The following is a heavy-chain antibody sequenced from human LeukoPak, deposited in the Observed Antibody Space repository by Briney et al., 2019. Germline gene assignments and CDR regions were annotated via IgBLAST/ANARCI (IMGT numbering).Heavy chain of an antibody. Sequence: GGSLRLSCAASGLTVSSNYMSWVRQAPGKGLEWVSVIYSGGSTYYADSVKGRFTISRDNSKSTLFLQMNSLRAEDTAVYYCARDKSSGYFDYWGQGTLVTVSS. CDR1: GLTVSSNY. CDR3: ARDKSSGYFDY. CDR2: IYSGGST. V-gene: IGHV3-66*01. J-gene: IGHJ4*02. D-gene: IGHD3-22*01.